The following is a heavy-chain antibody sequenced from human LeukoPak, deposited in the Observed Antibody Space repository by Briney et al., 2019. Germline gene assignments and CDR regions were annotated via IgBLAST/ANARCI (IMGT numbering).Heavy chain of an antibody. V-gene: IGHV4-39*07. CDR3: ARGGTLMTMVN. D-gene: IGHD4/OR15-4a*01. Sequence: WETLSLTCSASGGSVSSGGYYWGWIRQPTGKGLEWIGTIYYSGSTYYDPSLKSRVTISVDTSKNQFSLNLNSVTAADTAVYYCARGGTLMTMVNWGQGTLVTVSS. CDR2: IYYSGST. CDR1: GGSVSSGGYY. J-gene: IGHJ4*02.